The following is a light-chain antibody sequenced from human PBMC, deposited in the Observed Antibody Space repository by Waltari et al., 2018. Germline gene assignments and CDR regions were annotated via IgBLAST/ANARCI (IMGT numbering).Light chain of an antibody. Sequence: DIVMTQSPDSLAVSLGERATINCKSSQSVLSSSNNKNYLGWNQQKPGQPPKLLISWASTRESGVPDRFSGSGSGTDFPLTISSLHTEDVAVYYCQQCYTYPYTFGQGTNLEIK. CDR3: QQCYTYPYT. J-gene: IGKJ2*01. CDR1: QSVLSSSNNKNY. V-gene: IGKV4-1*01. CDR2: WAS.